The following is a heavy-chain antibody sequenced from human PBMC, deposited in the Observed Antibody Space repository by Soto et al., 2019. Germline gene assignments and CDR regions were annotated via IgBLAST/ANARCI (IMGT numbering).Heavy chain of an antibody. D-gene: IGHD4-17*01. CDR1: GGTFSSYA. J-gene: IGHJ4*02. V-gene: IGHV1-69*01. Sequence: QVQLVQSGAEVKKPGSSVKVSCNASGGTFSSYAISWVRQAPGQGLEWMGGIIPIFGTANYAQKFQGRVTITADEYTSTAYMELRSLRSEDTAVYYCARRVRGYGGNSRSFDYWGQGTLVTVSS. CDR2: IIPIFGTA. CDR3: ARRVRGYGGNSRSFDY.